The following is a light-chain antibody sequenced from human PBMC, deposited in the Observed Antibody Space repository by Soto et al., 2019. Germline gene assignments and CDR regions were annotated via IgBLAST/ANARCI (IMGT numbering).Light chain of an antibody. CDR2: GSS. CDR1: QSVSNNY. Sequence: EVVLTQSPGTLSLSPGERATLSCRASQSVSNNYFAWYQQKPGQAPRLLIFGSSDRATGIPDRFSGSGSGTDFTLTISSREPADFAVYYYQQYGSSPPYTFGQGTKLDIK. V-gene: IGKV3-20*01. J-gene: IGKJ2*01. CDR3: QQYGSSPPYT.